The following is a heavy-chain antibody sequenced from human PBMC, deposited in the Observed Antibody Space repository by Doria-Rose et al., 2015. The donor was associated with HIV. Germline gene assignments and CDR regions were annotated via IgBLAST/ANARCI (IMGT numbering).Heavy chain of an antibody. CDR2: TYYTGTS. V-gene: IGHV4-31*03. CDR3: ARMGSYRELDY. CDR1: GASVSSRGYY. D-gene: IGHD3-3*01. Sequence: TCSVSGASVSSRGYYWNWIRQVPGKGLESLGYTYYTGTSDYSPSLKSRLNMAVDTSKNQFSLKLSFVTVADTAVYYCARMGSYRELDYWGQGDLVIVSA. J-gene: IGHJ4*02.